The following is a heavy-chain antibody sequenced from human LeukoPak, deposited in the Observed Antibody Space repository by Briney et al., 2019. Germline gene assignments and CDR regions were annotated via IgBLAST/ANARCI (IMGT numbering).Heavy chain of an antibody. V-gene: IGHV1-46*01. Sequence: ATVKVSCKASGYTFTSYYMHWVRQAPGQGLEWMGIINPSGGSTSYAQKFQGRVTMTRDMSTSTVYMELSSLRSEDTAVYYCAVSLGELTYYFDYWGQGTLVTVSS. CDR1: GYTFTSYY. D-gene: IGHD3-16*01. CDR2: INPSGGST. CDR3: AVSLGELTYYFDY. J-gene: IGHJ4*02.